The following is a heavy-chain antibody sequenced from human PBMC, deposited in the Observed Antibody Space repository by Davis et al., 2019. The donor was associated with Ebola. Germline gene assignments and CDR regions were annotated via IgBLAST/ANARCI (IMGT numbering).Heavy chain of an antibody. D-gene: IGHD3-3*01. CDR3: TRGSVRFLEWLSQNAFDI. Sequence: GESLKISCAASGFTFTNYAMSWVRQAPGMGLEWVSAITTSGRTTGYADSVKGRFTISRENSKNTLYLQMNSLRTEDTAVYYCTRGSVRFLEWLSQNAFDIWGQGTMVTVSS. CDR2: ITTSGRTT. J-gene: IGHJ3*02. CDR1: GFTFTNYA. V-gene: IGHV3-23*01.